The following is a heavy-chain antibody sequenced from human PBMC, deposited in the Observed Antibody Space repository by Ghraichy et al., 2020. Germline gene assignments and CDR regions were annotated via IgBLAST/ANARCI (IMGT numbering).Heavy chain of an antibody. J-gene: IGHJ5*02. Sequence: SETLSLTCTVSGGSISSGDYYWSWIRQPPGKGLEWIGYIYYSGSTYYNPSLKGRVTISVDTSKNQFSLKMTSVTAADTAVYYCARDLSVVVAATLYNTFDPWGQGTLVTVSS. CDR2: IYYSGST. V-gene: IGHV4-30-4*01. CDR3: ARDLSVVVAATLYNTFDP. D-gene: IGHD2-15*01. CDR1: GGSISSGDYY.